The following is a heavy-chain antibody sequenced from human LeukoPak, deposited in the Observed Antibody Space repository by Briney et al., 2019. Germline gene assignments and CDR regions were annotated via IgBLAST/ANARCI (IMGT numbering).Heavy chain of an antibody. CDR1: GDSISNYY. Sequence: KPSETLSLACTVSGDSISNYYWSWIRQPPGKGLEWIGYIYYSGSTNYNPSLKSRVTLSVDTSKNQFSLKLSSVTAADTAVYYCARGQYDFWSGYYGHWGQGTLVTVSS. V-gene: IGHV4-59*01. D-gene: IGHD3-3*01. J-gene: IGHJ4*02. CDR2: IYYSGST. CDR3: ARGQYDFWSGYYGH.